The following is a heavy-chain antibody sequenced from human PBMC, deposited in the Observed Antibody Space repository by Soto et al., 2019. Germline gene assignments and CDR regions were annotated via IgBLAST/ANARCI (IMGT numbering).Heavy chain of an antibody. CDR1: GYTLTELS. V-gene: IGHV1-24*01. CDR2: FDPAVGET. CDR3: ASFDPAYSSSIEY. D-gene: IGHD6-13*01. Sequence: SVKVSCKVSGYTLTELSMHWVRQTPGKGIERRGGFDPAVGETIYAQKFVVTVTMAEDTSTDTAYMELSSLRSEDSAVYYCASFDPAYSSSIEYWGQGTLVSVSS. J-gene: IGHJ4*02.